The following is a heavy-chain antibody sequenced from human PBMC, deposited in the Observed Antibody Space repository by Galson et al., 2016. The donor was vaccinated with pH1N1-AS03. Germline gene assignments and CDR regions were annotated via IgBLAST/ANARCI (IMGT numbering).Heavy chain of an antibody. V-gene: IGHV3-33*01. J-gene: IGHJ4*02. CDR2: VFHDGTGK. CDR1: GFTVSSGYH. CDR3: ARGDKDYWAHLDY. D-gene: IGHD2-15*01. Sequence: SLRLSCAATGFTVSSGYHMHWVRQAPGKGLEWVAVVFHDGTGKYYTDSVKGRFTISRDNSKNTLDLQMNSLRAEDTAVYYCARGDKDYWAHLDYWGQGTLVAVSS.